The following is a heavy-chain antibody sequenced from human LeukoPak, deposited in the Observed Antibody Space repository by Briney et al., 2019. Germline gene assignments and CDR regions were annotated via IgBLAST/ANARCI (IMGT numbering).Heavy chain of an antibody. D-gene: IGHD3-10*01. Sequence: PGGSLRLSCAASGFTVSSNYMSWVRQAPGKGLEWVSVIYSGGSTYYADSVKGRFTISRDNSKNTLYLQMNSLSAEDTAVYYCARASGDSDYFDYWGQGTLVTVSS. CDR2: IYSGGST. V-gene: IGHV3-53*01. CDR3: ARASGDSDYFDY. CDR1: GFTVSSNY. J-gene: IGHJ4*02.